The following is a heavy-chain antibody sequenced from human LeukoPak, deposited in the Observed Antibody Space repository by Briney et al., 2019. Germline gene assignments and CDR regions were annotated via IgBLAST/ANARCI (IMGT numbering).Heavy chain of an antibody. J-gene: IGHJ4*02. V-gene: IGHV3-7*01. Sequence: PGGSLRLSCAASGFTFSSYWMSWVRQAPGKGLEWVANIKQDGSEKYYVDSVKGRFTISRDNAKNSLYLQMNSLRVEDKAVYYCARGDSGSHLDYWGQGSLVTVSS. CDR3: ARGDSGSHLDY. CDR1: GFTFSSYW. CDR2: IKQDGSEK. D-gene: IGHD1-26*01.